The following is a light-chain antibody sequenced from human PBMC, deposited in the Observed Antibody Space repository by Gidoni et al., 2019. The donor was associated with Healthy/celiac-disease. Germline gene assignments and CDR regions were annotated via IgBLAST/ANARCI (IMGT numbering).Light chain of an antibody. CDR3: QQYGSSPLT. Sequence: EIVLTQSPGTLSLSPGERATLSCRASQSVSSSYLAWYQQKPGQAPRLLIYGASSRATSIPDRFSGSGSGTDFTLTISRLVPEDFAVYYCQQYGSSPLTFGGGTKVEIK. CDR2: GAS. J-gene: IGKJ4*01. CDR1: QSVSSSY. V-gene: IGKV3-20*01.